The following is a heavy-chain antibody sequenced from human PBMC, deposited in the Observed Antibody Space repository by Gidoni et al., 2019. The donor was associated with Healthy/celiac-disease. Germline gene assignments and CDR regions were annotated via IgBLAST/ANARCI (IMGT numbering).Heavy chain of an antibody. CDR2: IYPGDSDT. CDR1: GYSFTSYW. CDR3: AREPSNYYDSTQGDY. V-gene: IGHV5-51*03. Sequence: EVQLVQSGAEVKKPGESLKISCQGSGYSFTSYWIGWVRQMPGKGLEWMGIIYPGDSDTRYSPSFQGQVTISADKSISTAYLQWSSLKASDTAMYYCAREPSNYYDSTQGDYWGQGTLVTVSS. J-gene: IGHJ4*02. D-gene: IGHD3-22*01.